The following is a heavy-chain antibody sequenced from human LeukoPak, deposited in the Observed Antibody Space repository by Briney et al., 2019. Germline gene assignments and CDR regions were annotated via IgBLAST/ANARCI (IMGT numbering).Heavy chain of an antibody. CDR1: GFTFSNAW. Sequence: GGSLRLSCAASGFTFSNAWMSWVRQAPGKGLEWVGRIKSKTDGGTTDYVAPVKGRFTLSRDDSKNTLYLEMNSLKTEDTAVYYCTTYGSSILPGAYYGMDVWGQGTTVTVSS. CDR2: IKSKTDGGTT. CDR3: TTYGSSILPGAYYGMDV. J-gene: IGHJ6*02. V-gene: IGHV3-15*01. D-gene: IGHD4-17*01.